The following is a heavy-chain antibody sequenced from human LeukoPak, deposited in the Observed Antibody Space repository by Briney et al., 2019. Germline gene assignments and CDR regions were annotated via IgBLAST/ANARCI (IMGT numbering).Heavy chain of an antibody. CDR2: ISSGGSTT. Sequence: GGSLRLSCAASGFTFSDYYMSWIRQAPGRGLEWVSYISSGGSTTYYADSVKGRFIISRDNAKNSLYLQMNSLRAEDTAVYYCAREILNFDYWGQGTLVTVSS. CDR1: GFTFSDYY. J-gene: IGHJ4*02. V-gene: IGHV3-11*01. CDR3: AREILNFDY. D-gene: IGHD2/OR15-2a*01.